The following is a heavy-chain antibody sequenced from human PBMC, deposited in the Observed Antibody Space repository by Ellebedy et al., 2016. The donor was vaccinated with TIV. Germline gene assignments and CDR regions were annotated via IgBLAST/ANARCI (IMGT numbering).Heavy chain of an antibody. D-gene: IGHD6-13*01. CDR1: GFTVSSNY. CDR2: IYSGGST. J-gene: IGHJ2*01. CDR3: ARRYISSWYFDL. Sequence: GESLKISCAASGFTVSSNYMTWVRQAPGKGLEWVSVIYSGGSTYYADSVKDRFTISRDNSKNMLYLQMNSLRADDTAVYYCARRYISSWYFDLWGRGTLVTVSS. V-gene: IGHV3-66*01.